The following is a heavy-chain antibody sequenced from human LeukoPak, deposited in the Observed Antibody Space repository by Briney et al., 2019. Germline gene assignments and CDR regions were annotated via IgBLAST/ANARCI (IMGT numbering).Heavy chain of an antibody. V-gene: IGHV4-59*01. J-gene: IGHJ4*02. D-gene: IGHD2-8*01. Sequence: SETLSLTCTVSGGSISSYYWSWIRQPPGKGLGWIGYISYSGSTNYNPSLKSRVTISGDTSKNQFSLKLSSVTAADTAVYYCAREGYCTNGECYRGNFDYWGQGTLVTVSS. CDR3: AREGYCTNGECYRGNFDY. CDR2: ISYSGST. CDR1: GGSISSYY.